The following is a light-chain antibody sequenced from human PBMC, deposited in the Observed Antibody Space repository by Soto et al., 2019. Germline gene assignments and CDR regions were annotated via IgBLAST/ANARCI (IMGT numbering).Light chain of an antibody. Sequence: DIQMTQSPSTLSASVGDTVTVTCRASQSVSGWLAWYQQKPGEAPKLLIYEASNLQSGVPSRFSGSGSGTEFALTISGLQPDDFASYYCQQYNSYPITFGQGTRLEIK. V-gene: IGKV1-5*01. CDR1: QSVSGW. CDR3: QQYNSYPIT. J-gene: IGKJ5*01. CDR2: EAS.